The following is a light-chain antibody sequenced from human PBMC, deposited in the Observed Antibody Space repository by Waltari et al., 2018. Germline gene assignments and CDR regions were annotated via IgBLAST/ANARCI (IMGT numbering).Light chain of an antibody. CDR1: QDISTW. Sequence: DIQMTQSPSTVSASVGDRVTITCRASQDISTWLAWYQQKPERAPKLLIYKATKVSTSEGGVPPRFSGSGSGTEFTLTIRSLQPDDFATYYCQQFDTYPWTFGQGTKVEIK. CDR3: QQFDTYPWT. CDR2: KATKVS. V-gene: IGKV1-5*03. J-gene: IGKJ1*01.